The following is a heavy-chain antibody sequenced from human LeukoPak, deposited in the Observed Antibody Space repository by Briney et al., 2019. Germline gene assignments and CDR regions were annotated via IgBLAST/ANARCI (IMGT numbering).Heavy chain of an antibody. V-gene: IGHV4-30-4*08. CDR1: GGSFSGYY. Sequence: MSSETLSLTCAVYGGSFSGYYWSWIRQPPGKGLEWIGYIYYSGSTYYNPSLKSRVTISVDTSKNQFSLKLSSVTAADTAVYYCARDQRWLRFLDYWGQGTLVTVSS. D-gene: IGHD5-12*01. J-gene: IGHJ4*02. CDR2: IYYSGST. CDR3: ARDQRWLRFLDY.